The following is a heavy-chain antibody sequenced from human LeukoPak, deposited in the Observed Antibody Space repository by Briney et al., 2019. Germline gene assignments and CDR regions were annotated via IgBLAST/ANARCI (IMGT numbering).Heavy chain of an antibody. CDR1: GYTFTTYA. Sequence: GASVKASCKTSGYTFTTYAISWVRQAPGQGLEWMGWINTSTGNPTYAQGFFTGRYVFSLDTSVNTAYLQITGLKADDTAIYYCGRDPKLGIRGYTYGYIDFWGQGTLVTVAS. CDR3: GRDPKLGIRGYTYGYIDF. V-gene: IGHV7-4-1*02. J-gene: IGHJ4*02. CDR2: INTSTGNP. D-gene: IGHD5-18*01.